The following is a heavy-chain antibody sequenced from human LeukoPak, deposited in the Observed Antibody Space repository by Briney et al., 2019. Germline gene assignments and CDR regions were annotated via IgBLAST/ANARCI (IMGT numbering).Heavy chain of an antibody. CDR3: ARFDSSSSRLDY. D-gene: IGHD6-6*01. CDR2: MNPNSGNT. V-gene: IGHV1-8*01. J-gene: IGHJ4*02. CDR1: GYTFTSYD. Sequence: GASVKVSCKASGYTFTSYDINWVRQATGQGLEWMGWMNPNSGNTGYAQKFQGRVTMTRYTSISTAYMELSSLRSEDTAVYYCARFDSSSSRLDYWGQGTLVTVSS.